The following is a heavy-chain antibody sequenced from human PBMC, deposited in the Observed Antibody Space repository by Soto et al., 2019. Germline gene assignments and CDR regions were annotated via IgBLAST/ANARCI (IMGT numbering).Heavy chain of an antibody. D-gene: IGHD6-13*01. CDR3: VFPATADFDY. J-gene: IGHJ4*02. V-gene: IGHV4-4*02. CDR1: GGSISRSNW. CDR2: IYHSGTT. Sequence: PSDTLSLTCVVSGGSISRSNWWGWVRQPPGKGLEWIGEIYHSGTTNYSPSLKTRVIISADMSKNHFSLTLTSVTAADTAVYYCVFPATADFDYWGQGTPVT.